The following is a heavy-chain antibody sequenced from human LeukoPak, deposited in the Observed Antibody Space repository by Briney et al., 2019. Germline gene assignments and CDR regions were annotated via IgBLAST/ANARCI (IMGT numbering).Heavy chain of an antibody. CDR3: ARDRAVSSSWYDRNDAFDI. CDR1: GGSFSGYY. V-gene: IGHV4-34*01. Sequence: SETLSLTCAVYGGSFSGYYWSGIRQPPGKGLEWIGEINHSGSTNYNPSLKSRVTISVDTSKNQFSLKLSSVTAADTAVYYCARDRAVSSSWYDRNDAFDIWGQGTMVTVSS. D-gene: IGHD6-13*01. J-gene: IGHJ3*02. CDR2: INHSGST.